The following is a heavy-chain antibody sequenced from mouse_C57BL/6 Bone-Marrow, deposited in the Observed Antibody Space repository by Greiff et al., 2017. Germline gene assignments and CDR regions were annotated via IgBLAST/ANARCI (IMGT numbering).Heavy chain of an antibody. V-gene: IGHV1-81*01. CDR1: GYTFTSYG. D-gene: IGHD2-13*01. J-gene: IGHJ4*01. CDR3: ARGDYDGDYDAMDY. CDR2: IYPRSGNT. Sequence: QVQLQQSGAELARPGASVKLSCKASGYTFTSYGISWVKQRTGQGLEWIGEIYPRSGNTYYNEKFKGKATLTADKSSSTAYMELRSLTSEDSAVYFCARGDYDGDYDAMDYWGQGTSVTVSS.